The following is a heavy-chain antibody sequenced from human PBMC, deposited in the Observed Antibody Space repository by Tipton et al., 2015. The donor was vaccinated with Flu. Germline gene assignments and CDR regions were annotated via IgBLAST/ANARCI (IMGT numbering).Heavy chain of an antibody. J-gene: IGHJ5*02. CDR1: GGSFSGYY. CDR2: INHSGST. CDR3: AMYTRNGFDP. Sequence: TLSLTCAVYGGSFSGYYWSWIRQPPGKGLEWIGEINHSGSTNYNPSLKSRVTISVDTSKNQFPLKLSSVTAADTAVYYCAMYTRNGFDPWGQGTLVTVSS. D-gene: IGHD1-1*01. V-gene: IGHV4-34*01.